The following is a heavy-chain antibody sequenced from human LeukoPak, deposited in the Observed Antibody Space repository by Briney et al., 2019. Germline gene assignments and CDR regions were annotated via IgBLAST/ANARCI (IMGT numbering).Heavy chain of an antibody. V-gene: IGHV4-61*05. J-gene: IGHJ4*02. CDR1: GGSISSSSYY. Sequence: SETLSLTCTVSGGSISSSSYYWVWIRQPPGKGLEWIGYIYYSGSTNYNPSLKSRVTISVDTSKNQFSLKLSSVTAADTAVYYCARMFTVSPNYFDYWGQGTLVTVSS. CDR2: IYYSGST. CDR3: ARMFTVSPNYFDY. D-gene: IGHD4-17*01.